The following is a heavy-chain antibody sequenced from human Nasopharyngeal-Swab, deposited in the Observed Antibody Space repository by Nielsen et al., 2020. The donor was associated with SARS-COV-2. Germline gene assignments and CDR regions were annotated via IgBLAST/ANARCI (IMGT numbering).Heavy chain of an antibody. V-gene: IGHV3-73*01. CDR3: TTDFYFDY. Sequence: GQSLTISCAASGFIFSASAIHWVRQASGKGLEWVGRIGDKEHNYATTYGASVQGRFTISRDDSKNTAFLQMDSLKTEDTALYYCTTDFYFDYWGQGTLVTVSS. J-gene: IGHJ4*02. CDR1: GFIFSASA. CDR2: IGDKEHNYAT.